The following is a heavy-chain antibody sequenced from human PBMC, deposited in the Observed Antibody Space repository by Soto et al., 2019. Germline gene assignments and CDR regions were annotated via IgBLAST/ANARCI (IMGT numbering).Heavy chain of an antibody. D-gene: IGHD1-26*01. J-gene: IGHJ3*01. CDR1: GLPFSSFW. CDR3: VRGVGASSGAFDV. Sequence: DVQLVESGGGLIQPGGSLRLSCAASGLPFSSFWMHWVRQAPGKGLVWVARISRDGTTTTYADAVKGRFSISRDNAKNTQFLLMTNVTTDDTAVYYCVRGVGASSGAFDVWGQGTRVTVSS. V-gene: IGHV3-74*01. CDR2: ISRDGTTT.